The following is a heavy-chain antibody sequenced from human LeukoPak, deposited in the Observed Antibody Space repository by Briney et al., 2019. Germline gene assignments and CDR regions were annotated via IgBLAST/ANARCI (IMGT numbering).Heavy chain of an antibody. J-gene: IGHJ6*02. CDR3: ARGPPTYSSGPKTALYYYYGMDV. CDR2: TNPNSGGT. D-gene: IGHD6-19*01. Sequence: GASVKVSCKASGYTFTGYYMHWVRQAPGQGLEWMGWTNPNSGGTNYAQKFQGRVTMTRDTSISTAYMELSRLRSDDTAVYYCARGPPTYSSGPKTALYYYYGMDVWGQGTTVTVSS. V-gene: IGHV1-2*02. CDR1: GYTFTGYY.